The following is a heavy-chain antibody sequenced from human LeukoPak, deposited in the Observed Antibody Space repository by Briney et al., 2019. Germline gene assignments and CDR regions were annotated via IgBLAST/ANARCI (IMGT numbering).Heavy chain of an antibody. J-gene: IGHJ4*02. CDR2: ISGSGGST. Sequence: GGSLTLSCAASGFSFSVYEIHWVRQAPGKGLEWVSAISGSGGSTYYADSVKGRFTISRDNSKNTLYLQMNSLRAEDTAVYYCAKDSCSSTSCRGYFDYWGQRALVTVSS. CDR1: GFSFSVYE. D-gene: IGHD2-2*01. CDR3: AKDSCSSTSCRGYFDY. V-gene: IGHV3-23*01.